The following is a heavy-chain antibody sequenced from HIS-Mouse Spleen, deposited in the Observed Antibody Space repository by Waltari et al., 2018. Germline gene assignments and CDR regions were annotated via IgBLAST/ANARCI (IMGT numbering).Heavy chain of an antibody. V-gene: IGHV3-33*06. Sequence: QVQLVESGGGVVQPGRSLRLSCAASGFTFSSYGMHWVRQAADKGLEWVAVIWYDRSNKYYADSGKGRFTISRDNSKNTLYLQMNSLRAEDTAVYYCAKGKYYFDYWGQGTLVTVSS. J-gene: IGHJ4*02. CDR3: AKGKYYFDY. CDR2: IWYDRSNK. CDR1: GFTFSSYG.